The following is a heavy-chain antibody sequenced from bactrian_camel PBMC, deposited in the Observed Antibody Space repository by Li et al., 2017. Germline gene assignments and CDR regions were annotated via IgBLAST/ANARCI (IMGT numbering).Heavy chain of an antibody. CDR2: IRTGTGDT. Sequence: HVQLVESGGGLVQPGGSLRVSCEASGFRFADYAMAWIRQAPGKEREGVASIRTGTGDTNYADSVKGRFTISQDNAKNTVYLQMNSLKPEDTAMYYCTARYEFGLGACRGVGGLGFWGQGTQVTVS. D-gene: IGHD1*01. CDR3: TARYEFGLGACRGVGGLGF. V-gene: IGHV3S61*01. J-gene: IGHJ6*01. CDR1: GFRFADYA.